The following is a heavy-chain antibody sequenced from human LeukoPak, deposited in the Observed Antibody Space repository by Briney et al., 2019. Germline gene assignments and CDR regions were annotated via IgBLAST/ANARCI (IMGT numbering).Heavy chain of an antibody. D-gene: IGHD1-26*01. CDR3: AKYSLRYSSKTFVDY. CDR2: ITGSGAST. CDR1: GFTFSSHA. Sequence: GGSLRLSCAASGFTFSSHAMGWVRQAPGKGLEWVSSITGSGASTYYGDSVKGRFTISRDNSKNTLYLQMNSLRAEDTAVYYCAKYSLRYSSKTFVDYWGQGTLVTVSS. V-gene: IGHV3-23*01. J-gene: IGHJ4*02.